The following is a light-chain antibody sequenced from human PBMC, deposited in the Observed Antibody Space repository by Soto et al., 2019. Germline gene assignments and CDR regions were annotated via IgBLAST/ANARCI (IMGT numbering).Light chain of an antibody. J-gene: IGKJ1*01. CDR2: GAS. V-gene: IGKV3-15*01. Sequence: EIVMTQSPATLSVSPGERATLSCRASQSVSSNLAWYQQKPGQSPRLLIYGASTRATGVPARFSGSGSGTDFTLTISSLQAEDVATYYCQQYYSGRTFGQGTKV. CDR1: QSVSSN. CDR3: QQYYSGRT.